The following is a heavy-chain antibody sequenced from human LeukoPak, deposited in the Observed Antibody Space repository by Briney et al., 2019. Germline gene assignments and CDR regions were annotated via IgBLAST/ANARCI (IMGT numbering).Heavy chain of an antibody. CDR2: ISFDGSNK. V-gene: IGHV3-30*18. CDR3: AKSEPVQLWLLDY. Sequence: PGRSLRLSCAASGFTFSSYGMHWVRQAPGQGLEWVAVISFDGSNKYYADSVKGRFTISRDNSKNTLYLQMNSLRAEDTAVYYCAKSEPVQLWLLDYWGQGTLVTVST. D-gene: IGHD5-18*01. J-gene: IGHJ4*02. CDR1: GFTFSSYG.